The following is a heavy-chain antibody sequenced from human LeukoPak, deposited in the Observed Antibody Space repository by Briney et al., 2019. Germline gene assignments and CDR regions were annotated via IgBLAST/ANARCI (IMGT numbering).Heavy chain of an antibody. CDR2: IYYSGST. Sequence: KPSETLSLTCTVSGGSISSYYWSWIRQPPGKGLEWIGYIYYSGSTKYEPSLKSRVTISVDTSKNQFSLKLSSVTAADTAVYYCARGRFLDAFDIWGQGTMVTVSS. D-gene: IGHD3-3*01. J-gene: IGHJ3*02. CDR1: GGSISSYY. CDR3: ARGRFLDAFDI. V-gene: IGHV4-59*01.